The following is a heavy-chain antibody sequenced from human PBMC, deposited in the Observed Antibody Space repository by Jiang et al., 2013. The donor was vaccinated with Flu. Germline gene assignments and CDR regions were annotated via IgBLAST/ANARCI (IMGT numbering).Heavy chain of an antibody. V-gene: IGHV4-39*02. D-gene: IGHD1-26*01. CDR2: MYYSGNT. Sequence: PGLVKPSETLSLTCAVSGGSISHSYHWGWIRQPPGKGLEWIGLMYYSGNTYYNPSLRSRVTIAVDTSKNHFSLKLSSVTAADTAVYYCARTMVGTTTYFQHWGQGTLVTVSS. J-gene: IGHJ1*01. CDR1: GGSISHSYH. CDR3: ARTMVGTTTYFQH.